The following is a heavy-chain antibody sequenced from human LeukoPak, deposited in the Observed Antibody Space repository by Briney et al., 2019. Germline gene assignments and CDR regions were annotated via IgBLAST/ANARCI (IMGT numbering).Heavy chain of an antibody. CDR1: GFTFSSYA. V-gene: IGHV3-23*01. CDR2: ISGSGGST. J-gene: IGHJ4*02. Sequence: GGSLRLSCAASGFTFSSYAMSWVRQAPGKGLEWVSAISGSGGSTYYADSVKGRFTISRDNSKNTLYLQMNILRAEDTAVYYCAKDPLGYGDYSPQFAFDNWGQGTLVTVSS. CDR3: AKDPLGYGDYSPQFAFDN. D-gene: IGHD4-17*01.